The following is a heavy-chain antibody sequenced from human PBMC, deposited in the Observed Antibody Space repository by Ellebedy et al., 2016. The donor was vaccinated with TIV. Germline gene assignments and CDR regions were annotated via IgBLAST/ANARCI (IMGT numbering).Heavy chain of an antibody. CDR1: GFSFSIYS. J-gene: IGHJ4*02. CDR3: LRDSSGWPTFEY. V-gene: IGHV3-21*01. Sequence: GESLKISCAGSGFSFSIYSMNWVRQAPGKGLEWVSSISSSGSYIYYADAMKGRFTISRDNAKNSLHLQMDSLRAEDTAVYYCLRDSSGWPTFEYWGQGSLVIVSS. CDR2: ISSSGSYI. D-gene: IGHD6-19*01.